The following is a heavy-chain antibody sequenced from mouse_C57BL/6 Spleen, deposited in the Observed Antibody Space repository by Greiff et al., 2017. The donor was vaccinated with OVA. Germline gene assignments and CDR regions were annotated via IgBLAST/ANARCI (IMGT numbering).Heavy chain of an antibody. D-gene: IGHD1-1*01. CDR3: ARWHYGSSLDC. J-gene: IGHJ2*01. V-gene: IGHV1-55*01. CDR2: IYPGSGST. Sequence: QVHVKQSGAELVKPGASVKMSCKASGYTFTSYWITWVKQRPGQGLEWIGDIYPGSGSTNYNEKFKSKATLTVDTSSSTAYMQLSSLTSEDSAVYYCARWHYGSSLDCWGQGTTLTVSS. CDR1: GYTFTSYW.